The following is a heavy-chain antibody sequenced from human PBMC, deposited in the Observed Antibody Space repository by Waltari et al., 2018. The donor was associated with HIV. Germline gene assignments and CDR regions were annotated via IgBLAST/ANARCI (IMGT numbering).Heavy chain of an antibody. Sequence: EVQLLESGGGLVQPGGSLRLSCAASGFTFSTYGMSWVRQAPGKGPDGVSSISFCGTKIYYADSVKGRSTISRDDSQSTVFLQMDTLRAEDTAVYYCARQFFFDYWGQGILVTVSS. CDR2: ISFCGTKI. CDR3: ARQFFFDY. J-gene: IGHJ4*02. CDR1: GFTFSTYG. V-gene: IGHV3-23*01.